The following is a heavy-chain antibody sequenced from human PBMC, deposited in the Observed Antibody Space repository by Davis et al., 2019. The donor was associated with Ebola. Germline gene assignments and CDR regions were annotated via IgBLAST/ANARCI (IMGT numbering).Heavy chain of an antibody. Sequence: GESLKISCAASGFTFSSYWMSWVRQAPGKGLEWVSAIRGTGGRTYYADSVKGRFTISRDNSKNTLYLQMNSLRTEDTAVYYCARDFVGTVTYSHFDSWGQGTLVTVSS. D-gene: IGHD4-17*01. V-gene: IGHV3-23*01. J-gene: IGHJ4*02. CDR1: GFTFSSYW. CDR2: IRGTGGRT. CDR3: ARDFVGTVTYSHFDS.